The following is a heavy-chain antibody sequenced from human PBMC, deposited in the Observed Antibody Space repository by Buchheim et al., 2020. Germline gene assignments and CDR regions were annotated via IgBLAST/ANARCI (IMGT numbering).Heavy chain of an antibody. V-gene: IGHV4-39*01. CDR2: IYYSGCT. D-gene: IGHD3-22*01. J-gene: IGHJ3*02. Sequence: QLQLQESGPGLVKPSETLSLTCTVSGGSISSRSYYWGWIRQPPGKGLEWFGCIYYSGCTYYNPSLNSRVTISVDTSKNQFSLKLSSVTAADTAVYYCARRHTYYDSSLDAFDIWGQGT. CDR1: GGSISSRSYY. CDR3: ARRHTYYDSSLDAFDI.